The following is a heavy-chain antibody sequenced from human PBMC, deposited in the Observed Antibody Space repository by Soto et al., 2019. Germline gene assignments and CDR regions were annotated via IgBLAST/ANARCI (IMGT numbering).Heavy chain of an antibody. Sequence: GGSLRLSCAASGFTFSGSAMHWVRQASGKGLEWVGRIRSKANSYATAYAASVKGRFTISRDDSKNTAYLQMNSLKTEDTAVSYCTRHPPYYYDSSGYTEVPFNYWGQGTLVTVS. CDR3: TRHPPYYYDSSGYTEVPFNY. CDR2: IRSKANSYAT. J-gene: IGHJ4*02. D-gene: IGHD3-22*01. CDR1: GFTFSGSA. V-gene: IGHV3-73*01.